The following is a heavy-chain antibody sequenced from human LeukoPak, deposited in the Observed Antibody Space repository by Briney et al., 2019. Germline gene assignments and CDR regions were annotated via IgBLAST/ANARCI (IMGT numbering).Heavy chain of an antibody. CDR3: ARDEGEFLT. J-gene: IGHJ4*02. D-gene: IGHD3-10*01. CDR2: ISSSSNYI. CDR1: GFTFSSYT. V-gene: IGHV3-21*01. Sequence: PGGSLRLSCAASGFTFSSYTMNWVRQAPGKRLEWVSSISSSSNYIYYADSVKGRFTISRDNAKNSLYLQMNSLRAEDTAVYYCARDEGEFLTWGQGTLVTVSS.